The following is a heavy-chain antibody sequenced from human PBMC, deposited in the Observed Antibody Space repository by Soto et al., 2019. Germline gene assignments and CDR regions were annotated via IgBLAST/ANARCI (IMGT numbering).Heavy chain of an antibody. D-gene: IGHD1-26*01. CDR2: ISGSGGST. CDR1: GFTFSSYG. Sequence: GVSLRLSFAASGFTFSSYGMSWVRQAPGKGLECVSSISGSGGSTYYADSVKGRFTISRDNSKNTLYLQMNSLRAEDTAVYYCAKAWAQYFDCWGQGTLVTVSS. CDR3: AKAWAQYFDC. V-gene: IGHV3-23*01. J-gene: IGHJ4*02.